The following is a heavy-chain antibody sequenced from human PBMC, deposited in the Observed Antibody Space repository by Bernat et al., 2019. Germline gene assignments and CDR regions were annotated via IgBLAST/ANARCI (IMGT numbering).Heavy chain of an antibody. CDR2: ISSYSTSI. CDR1: GFTFSIYS. CDR3: ARDRDSSDDDAFDI. D-gene: IGHD3/OR15-3a*01. Sequence: EVQLVESGGGLVKPGGSLRLSCAASGFTFSIYSMNWVRQAPGKGLEWISSISSYSTSIYYADSVKGRFTISRNNAKNSLYLQMNSLRAEDTAVYYCARDRDSSDDDAFDIWGQGAMVTVSS. V-gene: IGHV3-21*01. J-gene: IGHJ3*02.